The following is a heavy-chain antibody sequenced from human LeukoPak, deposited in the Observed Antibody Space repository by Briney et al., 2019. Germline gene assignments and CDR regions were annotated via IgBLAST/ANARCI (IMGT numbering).Heavy chain of an antibody. Sequence: KPSETLSLTCTVSGGSISSGSYYWSWIRQPAGKGLEWIGRIYTSGSTNYNPSLKSRVTISVDTSKNRFSLKLSSVTAADTAVYYCARYVRFFGELFDYYYYYMDVWGKGTTVTVSS. V-gene: IGHV4-61*02. CDR3: ARYVRFFGELFDYYYYYMDV. CDR2: IYTSGST. J-gene: IGHJ6*03. D-gene: IGHD3-10*01. CDR1: GGSISSGSYY.